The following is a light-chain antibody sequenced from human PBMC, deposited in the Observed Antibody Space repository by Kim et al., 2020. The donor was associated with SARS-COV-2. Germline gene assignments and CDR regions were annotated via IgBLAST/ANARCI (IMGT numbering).Light chain of an antibody. CDR3: SSYAAISNFV. V-gene: IGLV2-8*01. CDR1: SSDVGGYNY. Sequence: QSALTQPPSASGSPGQSVTISCTGTSSDVGGYNYVSWYQQHPGKAPKLMIYEVSKRPSGVPDRFSGSKSGNTVSLTVSGLQAEDEADYYCSSYAAISNFVFGTGTKVTVL. J-gene: IGLJ1*01. CDR2: EVS.